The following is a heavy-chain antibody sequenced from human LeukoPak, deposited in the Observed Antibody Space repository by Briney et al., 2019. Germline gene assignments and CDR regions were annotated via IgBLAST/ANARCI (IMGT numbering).Heavy chain of an antibody. CDR1: EFTFSSYW. Sequence: GGSLRLSCTASEFTFSSYWMHWVRQPPGKGLVWVSRINGDGSSTSYADAVKGRFTISRDNAKNTLYLQMNSLRAEDTAVYYCASYPGTGDYWGQGTLVTVSS. J-gene: IGHJ4*02. CDR2: INGDGSST. CDR3: ASYPGTGDY. V-gene: IGHV3-74*01. D-gene: IGHD6-13*01.